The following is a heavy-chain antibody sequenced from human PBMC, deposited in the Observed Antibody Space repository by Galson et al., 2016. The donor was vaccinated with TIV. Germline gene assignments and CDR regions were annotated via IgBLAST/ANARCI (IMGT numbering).Heavy chain of an antibody. V-gene: IGHV3-20*04. CDR1: GFVFGDFA. D-gene: IGHD5-18*01. CDR2: VSRTGTYT. CDR3: AKDLSPSIDTYENIAFDI. Sequence: SLRLSCAASGFVFGDFAMTWVRQVPGKGLVWVSGVSRTGTYTKYEASVKGRFTISRDNAKKSLYLQMTSLRAEDTALYYCAKDLSPSIDTYENIAFDIWGQGTLVTVSS. J-gene: IGHJ3*02.